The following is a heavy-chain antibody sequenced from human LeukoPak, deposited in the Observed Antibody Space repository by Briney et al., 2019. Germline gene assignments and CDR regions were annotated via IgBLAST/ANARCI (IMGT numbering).Heavy chain of an antibody. CDR1: GFTFSSCW. V-gene: IGHV3-7*03. CDR2: INHNGNVN. J-gene: IGHJ6*02. D-gene: IGHD3-16*01. CDR3: ARGGGLDV. Sequence: GGPLRLSCAASGFTFSSCWMNWARQAPGKGLEWVASINHNGNVNYYVDSVKGRFTISRDNAKNSLYLQMSNLRAEDTAVYFCARGGGLDVWGQGATVTVSS.